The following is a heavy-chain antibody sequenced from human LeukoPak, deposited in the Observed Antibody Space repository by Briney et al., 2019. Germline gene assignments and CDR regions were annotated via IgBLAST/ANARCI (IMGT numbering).Heavy chain of an antibody. D-gene: IGHD2-21*02. Sequence: ASVTVSFKCTVYTFTYYYMHWLRLPRGHGLEWMGFISPNSGATNYAQSLRGRVTMTRDTSISTAYMELNSLRSDDTAVYYCARVGVVDCGVGCYGWFDPWGQGALVTVSS. CDR2: ISPNSGAT. CDR1: VYTFTYYY. V-gene: IGHV1-2*02. J-gene: IGHJ5*02. CDR3: ARVGVVDCGVGCYGWFDP.